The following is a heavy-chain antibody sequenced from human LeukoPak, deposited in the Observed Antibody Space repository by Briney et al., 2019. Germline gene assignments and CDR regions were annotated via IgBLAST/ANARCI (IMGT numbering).Heavy chain of an antibody. J-gene: IGHJ6*03. CDR1: GGSISSYY. D-gene: IGHD1-26*01. CDR2: IYTSGST. Sequence: SETLSLTCTVSGGSISSYYWSWIRQPAGKGLEWIGRIYTSGSTNYNPSLKGRVTMSVDTSKNQFSLTLSSVTAADTAVYYCARDRQWEPSYYYYMDVWGKGTTVTVSS. V-gene: IGHV4-4*07. CDR3: ARDRQWEPSYYYYMDV.